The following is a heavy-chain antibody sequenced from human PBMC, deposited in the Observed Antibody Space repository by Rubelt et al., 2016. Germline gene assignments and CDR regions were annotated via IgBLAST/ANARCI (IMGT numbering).Heavy chain of an antibody. J-gene: IGHJ6*02. CDR2: ISYDGNNE. D-gene: IGHD6-13*01. CDR1: GFIFSTYA. V-gene: IGHV3-30*04. CDR3: AKDVRTSSSV. Sequence: VQLVESGGTLVKPGRSLRLSCAASGFIFSTYAMHWVRQAPGKGLEWVAVISYDGNNEYYAESVKGRFTISRDNFKNTLYLQMNSLRAEDTALYYCAKDVRTSSSVWGQGTTVTVSS.